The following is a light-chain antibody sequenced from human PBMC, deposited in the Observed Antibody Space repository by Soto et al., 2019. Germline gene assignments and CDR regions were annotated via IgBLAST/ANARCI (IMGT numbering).Light chain of an antibody. Sequence: EIVMTQSPATLSVSPGERATLSCRASQRVSDNLAWYQQKPGQAPRLLISGASTRATGIPARFSGSGSGTEFTLTISSLQSEDFAVYYCQQYNQWPRTFGQGTTGAIK. CDR3: QQYNQWPRT. CDR1: QRVSDN. CDR2: GAS. J-gene: IGKJ1*01. V-gene: IGKV3-15*01.